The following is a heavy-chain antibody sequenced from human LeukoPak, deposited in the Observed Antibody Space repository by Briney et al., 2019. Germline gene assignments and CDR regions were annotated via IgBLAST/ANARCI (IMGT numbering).Heavy chain of an antibody. CDR3: ARDVAVAPNGGY. D-gene: IGHD6-19*01. J-gene: IGHJ4*02. CDR2: ISSSSSYI. Sequence: PGRSLRLSCAASGFTFSSYGMHWVRQAPGRGLEWVSSISSSSSYIYYADSVKGRFTISRDNAKNSLYLQMNSLRAEDTAVYYCARDVAVAPNGGYWGQGTLVTVSS. V-gene: IGHV3-21*01. CDR1: GFTFSSYG.